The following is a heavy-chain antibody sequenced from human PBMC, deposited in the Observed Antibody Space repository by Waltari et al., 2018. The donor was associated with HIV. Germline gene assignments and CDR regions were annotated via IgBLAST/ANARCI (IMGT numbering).Heavy chain of an antibody. J-gene: IGHJ6*02. CDR2: ISGYNGNT. V-gene: IGHV1-18*01. D-gene: IGHD3-10*01. CDR1: GYPFSAYN. CDR3: ARGVSIVRGVMIRGHMDV. Sequence: VQLVQSGAAIRNPGAPVKVYCRSSGYPFSAYNTSWVRQAPGQGLEWMGWISGYNGNTNYAQKFQGRVNMTTDTSTSTAHMELRSLRSDDTAVYYCARGVSIVRGVMIRGHMDVWGQGTTVTVSS.